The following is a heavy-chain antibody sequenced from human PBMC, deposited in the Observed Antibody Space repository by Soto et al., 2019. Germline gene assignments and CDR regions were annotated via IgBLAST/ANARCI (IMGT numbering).Heavy chain of an antibody. D-gene: IGHD6-13*01. J-gene: IGHJ5*02. V-gene: IGHV1-8*02. CDR3: ARMASAGTLNWFDP. Sequence: GAARTVPCKASGYTFVNFDISWVRQASGQGVEWLGWMNPGSGKTGYASKCQGRVAMTRDASTGTSHLEVSSLTSDDTAVYYCARMASAGTLNWFDPWGQGTLVNVSP. CDR2: MNPGSGKT. CDR1: GYTFVNFD.